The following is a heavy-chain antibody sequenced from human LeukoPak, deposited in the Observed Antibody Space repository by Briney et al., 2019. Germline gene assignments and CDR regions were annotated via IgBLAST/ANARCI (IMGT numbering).Heavy chain of an antibody. CDR3: ARGGDIVVVPASFPPPY. CDR1: GYTFTGYY. CDR2: INPNSGGT. J-gene: IGHJ4*02. D-gene: IGHD2-2*01. Sequence: GASVKVSCKASGYTFTGYYMHWVRQAPGQGLEWMGWINPNSGGTNYAQKFQGRVTMTRDTSISTAYMELSRLRSDDTAVYYCARGGDIVVVPASFPPPYWGQGTLLTVSS. V-gene: IGHV1-2*02.